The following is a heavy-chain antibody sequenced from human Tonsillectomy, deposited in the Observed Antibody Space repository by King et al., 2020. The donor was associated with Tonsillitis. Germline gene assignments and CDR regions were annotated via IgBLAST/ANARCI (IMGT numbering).Heavy chain of an antibody. CDR1: GGSISSDY. J-gene: IGHJ2*01. Sequence: QLQESGPGLVKPSETLSLTCTVSGGSISSDYWSWIRQPPGMGLEWIGYIYYSGNTNYNPSLKSRVTISIDTSKTQFSLQLSSVTAADTAVYYCARGRRIRVASPDRYCNFDLWGRGTLVTVSS. D-gene: IGHD5-12*01. V-gene: IGHV4-59*01. CDR3: ARGRRIRVASPDRYCNFDL. CDR2: IYYSGNT.